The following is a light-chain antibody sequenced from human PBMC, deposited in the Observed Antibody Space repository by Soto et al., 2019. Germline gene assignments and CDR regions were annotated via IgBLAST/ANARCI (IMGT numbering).Light chain of an antibody. J-gene: IGKJ4*02. Sequence: ILMTQSPSTLSASAGERAVITCRASQSVTTYLAWYQQKPGQAPKLLIYGASSMESGIPSRFSGSGSGTEFTLTISSLQSEDFAVYYCQQYNDCWTFGGGTKVDIK. CDR1: QSVTTY. V-gene: IGKV3-15*01. CDR2: GAS. CDR3: QQYNDCWT.